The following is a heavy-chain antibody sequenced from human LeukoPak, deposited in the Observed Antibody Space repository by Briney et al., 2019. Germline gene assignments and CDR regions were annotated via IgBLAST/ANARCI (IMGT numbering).Heavy chain of an antibody. CDR1: GFTVSSYG. V-gene: IGHV3-23*01. CDR3: AKRTTTFDY. Sequence: PGGTLRLSCAASGFTVSSYGMTWVRQAPGKGLEWVSSFSGSGGGTYYADSVKGRFTISRDNSKNTLYLQMNSLRAEDTAIYYCAKRTTTFDYWGQGTLVTVSS. CDR2: FSGSGGGT. D-gene: IGHD1-7*01. J-gene: IGHJ4*02.